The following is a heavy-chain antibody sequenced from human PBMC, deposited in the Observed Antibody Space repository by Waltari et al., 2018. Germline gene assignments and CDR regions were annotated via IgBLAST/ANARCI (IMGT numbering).Heavy chain of an antibody. Sequence: QVQLVQSGAEVKKPGASVKVSCKVSGYTLTELSMHWVRQAPGKGLEWMGGFDPEDGETIYAQKFQGRVTMTEDTSTDTAYMELSSLRSEDTAVYYCAKDRDGSSLTLYYFDHWSQGALVTVSS. CDR2: FDPEDGET. D-gene: IGHD1-26*01. CDR3: AKDRDGSSLTLYYFDH. J-gene: IGHJ4*02. V-gene: IGHV1-24*01. CDR1: GYTLTELS.